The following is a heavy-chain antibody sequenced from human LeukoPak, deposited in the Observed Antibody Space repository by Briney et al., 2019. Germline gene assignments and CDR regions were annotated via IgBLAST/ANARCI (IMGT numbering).Heavy chain of an antibody. CDR2: IRCSGGTI. V-gene: IGHV3-23*01. Sequence: GGSLRLSCAASVLPFSTYGIPCPPQSTEKGVECVSGIRCSGGTIYYADSVRRRFTLYRDNPENTLSVQMNTLSGEDTAVYYCARGGLRLVRGREVDYWGQGTVVTVSS. D-gene: IGHD6-19*01. J-gene: IGHJ4*02. CDR3: ARGGLRLVRGREVDY. CDR1: VLPFSTYG.